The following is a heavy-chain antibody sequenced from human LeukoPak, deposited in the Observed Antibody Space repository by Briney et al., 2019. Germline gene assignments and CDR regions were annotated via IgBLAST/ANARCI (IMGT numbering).Heavy chain of an antibody. CDR1: GYTFTSYG. V-gene: IGHV1-18*01. J-gene: IGHJ6*02. D-gene: IGHD3-9*01. CDR2: ISAYNGNT. Sequence: ASVKVSCKASGYTFTSYGISWVRQAPGQGLEWMGWISAYNGNTNYAQKLQGRVTMTTDTSTSTAYMELRSLRSDDTAVYYCAREQMYYDILTGYVSNYYYYGMNVWGQGTTVTVSS. CDR3: AREQMYYDILTGYVSNYYYYGMNV.